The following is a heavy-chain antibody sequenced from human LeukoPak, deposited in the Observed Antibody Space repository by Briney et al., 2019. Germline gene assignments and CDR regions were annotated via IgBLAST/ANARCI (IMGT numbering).Heavy chain of an antibody. V-gene: IGHV1-69*13. CDR1: GGTFSSYA. CDR2: IIPIFGTA. D-gene: IGHD6-19*01. J-gene: IGHJ5*02. Sequence: SVKVSCKASGGTFSSYAISWVRQAPGQELEWMGGIIPIFGTANYAQKFQGRVTITADESTSTAYMELSSLRSEDTAVYYCARDGDSGWYYRNWFDPWGQGTLVTVSS. CDR3: ARDGDSGWYYRNWFDP.